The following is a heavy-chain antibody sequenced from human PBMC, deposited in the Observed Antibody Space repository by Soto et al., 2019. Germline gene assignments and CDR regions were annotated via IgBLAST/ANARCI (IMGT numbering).Heavy chain of an antibody. V-gene: IGHV4-59*01. CDR2: IYFRGTT. CDR1: GGSISSYY. D-gene: IGHD3-22*01. CDR3: ARMNYYDTSGYPFDY. Sequence: TLSLTCTVSGGSISSYYWSWIRQPPGKGLEWIGYIYFRGTTNYNPSLKSRVTMSADTSKNQFSLKLNSVTAADTAVYYCARMNYYDTSGYPFDYWGQGMMVTVSS. J-gene: IGHJ4*02.